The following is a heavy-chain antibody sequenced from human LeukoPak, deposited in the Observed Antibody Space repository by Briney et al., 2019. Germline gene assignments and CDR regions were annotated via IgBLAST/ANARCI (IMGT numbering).Heavy chain of an antibody. J-gene: IGHJ4*02. Sequence: ASVKVSCKASGYTFTSYDINWVRQAPGQGLEWMGIINPSGGNRYAQKFQGRVTMTRDMSTSTVYMELSSLRSEDTAVYYCAREGLQNYYFESWGQGTLVTVSS. V-gene: IGHV1-46*01. CDR2: INPSGGN. CDR1: GYTFTSYD. CDR3: AREGLQNYYFES.